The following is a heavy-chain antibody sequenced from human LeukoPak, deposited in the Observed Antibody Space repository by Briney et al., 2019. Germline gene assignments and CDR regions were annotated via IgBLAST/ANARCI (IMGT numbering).Heavy chain of an antibody. CDR3: ARGRRGYSGSYLAY. CDR1: GYTFTSYD. V-gene: IGHV1-8*03. CDR2: MNPNSGNT. Sequence: ASVKVSCKASGYTFTSYDINWVRQATGQGLEWMGWMNPNSGNTGYAQKFQGRVTITRNTSISTAYMELSSLRSEDTAVYYCARGRRGYSGSYLAYWGQGTLVTVSS. J-gene: IGHJ4*02. D-gene: IGHD1-26*01.